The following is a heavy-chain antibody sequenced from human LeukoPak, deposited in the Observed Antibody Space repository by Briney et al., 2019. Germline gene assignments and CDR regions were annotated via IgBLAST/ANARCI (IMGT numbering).Heavy chain of an antibody. CDR2: IYYSGST. CDR3: ARGTYYDFWRGNYYGMDV. J-gene: IGHJ6*02. CDR1: GGSISSSSYY. Sequence: SETLSLTCTVSGGSISSSSYYWGWIRQPPGKGLEWIGSIYYSGSTYYNPSLKSRVTISVDTSKNQFSLKLGSVTAADTAVYYCARGTYYDFWRGNYYGMDVWGQGTTVTVSS. D-gene: IGHD3-3*01. V-gene: IGHV4-39*07.